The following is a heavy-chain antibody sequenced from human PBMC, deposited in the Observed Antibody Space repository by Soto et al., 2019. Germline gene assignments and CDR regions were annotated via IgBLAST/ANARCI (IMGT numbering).Heavy chain of an antibody. CDR3: ARDGTYYYDSSHKAHDAFDI. CDR2: ISAYDGNT. V-gene: IGHV1-18*01. D-gene: IGHD3-22*01. Sequence: ASVKVSCKASGYTFTNYGISWVRQAPGQGLEWMGWISAYDGNTNYAQKLQGRVTMTTDTSTSTAYMELRSLRSDDTAVYYCARDGTYYYDSSHKAHDAFDIWGQGTMVTVSS. CDR1: GYTFTNYG. J-gene: IGHJ3*02.